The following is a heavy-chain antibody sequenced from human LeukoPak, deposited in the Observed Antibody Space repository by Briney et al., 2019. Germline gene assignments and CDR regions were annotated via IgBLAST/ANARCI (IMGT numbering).Heavy chain of an antibody. Sequence: GASVKVSCKASGYTFTSYGISWVRQAPGQGLEWMGWISAYNGNTNYAQKLQGRVTMTTDTSTSTAYMELRSLRSDDTAVYYCAREHKFAYCGGDCYSDYWGQGTLATVSS. CDR1: GYTFTSYG. CDR3: AREHKFAYCGGDCYSDY. D-gene: IGHD2-21*02. V-gene: IGHV1-18*01. J-gene: IGHJ4*02. CDR2: ISAYNGNT.